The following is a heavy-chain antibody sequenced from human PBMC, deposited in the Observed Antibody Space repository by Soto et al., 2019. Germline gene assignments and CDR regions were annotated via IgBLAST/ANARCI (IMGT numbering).Heavy chain of an antibody. D-gene: IGHD6-19*01. V-gene: IGHV5-51*01. J-gene: IGHJ4*02. CDR3: AIRGASQWLTF. CDR2: IYTGDSDT. CDR1: GYSFTSYW. Sequence: GESLKISCKGSGYSFTSYWIGWVRQVPGKGLEWMGIIYTGDSDTRYSPSFQGQVTISADKSISTAYLQWSSLRASDTAIYYCAIRGASQWLTFWGQGTLVTVSS.